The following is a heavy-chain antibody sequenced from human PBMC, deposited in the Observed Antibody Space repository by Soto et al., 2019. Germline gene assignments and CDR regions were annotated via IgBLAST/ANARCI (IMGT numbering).Heavy chain of an antibody. D-gene: IGHD6-13*01. CDR3: ARSPAKQQLSYYYYYYGMDV. CDR1: GFTFSDYY. CDR2: ISSSSSYT. V-gene: IGHV3-11*06. J-gene: IGHJ6*02. Sequence: QVQLVESGGGLVKPGGSLRLSCAASGFTFSDYYMSWIRQAPGKGLEWVSYISSSSSYTNYADSVKGRFTISRDNAKNSLYLQMNSLRAEDTAVYYCARSPAKQQLSYYYYYYGMDVWGQGTTVTVSS.